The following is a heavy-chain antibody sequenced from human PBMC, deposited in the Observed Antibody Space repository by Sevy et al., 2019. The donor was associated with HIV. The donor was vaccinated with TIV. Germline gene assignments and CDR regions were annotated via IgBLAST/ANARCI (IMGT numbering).Heavy chain of an antibody. CDR3: AKEEWDQDAFDV. V-gene: IGHV3-9*01. J-gene: IGHJ3*01. CDR1: GFTFIDYT. D-gene: IGHD1-26*01. Sequence: GGSLRLSCAASGFTFIDYTMHWVRQVPGKGLEWVSGISWNSGDIDYADSVKGRFTISRDNAKNSLYLQMNSLRVEDTALYYCAKEEWDQDAFDVWGQGTMVTVSS. CDR2: ISWNSGDI.